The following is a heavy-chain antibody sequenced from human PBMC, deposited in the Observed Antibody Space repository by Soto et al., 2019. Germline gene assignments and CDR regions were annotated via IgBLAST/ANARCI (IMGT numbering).Heavy chain of an antibody. V-gene: IGHV1-18*01. CDR1: GYTFTSYG. CDR2: ISAYNGNT. D-gene: IGHD1-26*01. Sequence: GAAVTVSCQASGYTFTSYGISWVRQAPGQGLEWMGWISAYNGNTNYAQKLQGRVTMTTDTSTSTAYMELRSLRSDDTAVYYCARVHSGSYYFMYWFDPWGQGTLVTVSS. CDR3: ARVHSGSYYFMYWFDP. J-gene: IGHJ5*02.